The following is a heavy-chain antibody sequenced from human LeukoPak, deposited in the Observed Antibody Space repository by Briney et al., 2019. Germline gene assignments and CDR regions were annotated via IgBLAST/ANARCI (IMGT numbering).Heavy chain of an antibody. D-gene: IGHD4-17*01. V-gene: IGHV3-64*01. CDR3: ARDAKTTVTTYFDY. Sequence: GGSLRLSCAASGFTFSSYAMHWVRQAPGKGLEYVSAISSSGGSTYYANSVKGRFTISRDNSKNTLYLQMGSLRAEDMAVYYCARDAKTTVTTYFDYWGQGTLVTVSS. J-gene: IGHJ4*02. CDR1: GFTFSSYA. CDR2: ISSSGGST.